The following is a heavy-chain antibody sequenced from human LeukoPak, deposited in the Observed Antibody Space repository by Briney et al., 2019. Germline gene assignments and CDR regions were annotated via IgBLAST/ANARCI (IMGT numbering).Heavy chain of an antibody. D-gene: IGHD6-13*01. V-gene: IGHV3-20*01. CDR1: GFTFDDYG. J-gene: IGHJ4*02. CDR3: ARESAVKEFDY. CDR2: INWNGAST. Sequence: GGSLRLSCAASGFTFDDYGMSWVRQAPGEGLEWVSGINWNGASTGYADSVKGRFTISRDNAKNSLYLQMNSLRAEDTALYHCARESAVKEFDYWGQGNLVTVSS.